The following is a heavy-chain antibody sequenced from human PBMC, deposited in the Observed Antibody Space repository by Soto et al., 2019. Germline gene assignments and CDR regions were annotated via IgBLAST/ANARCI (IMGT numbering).Heavy chain of an antibody. D-gene: IGHD5-18*01. Sequence: ASVKVSCKASGYTFTSYDINWVRQATGQGLEWMGWMNPNSGNTGYAQKFQGRVTMTRNTSISTAYMELSSLRSEDTAVYYCARGQDTAMVTRLFYYYYYMDVWGKGTTVTVSS. CDR1: GYTFTSYD. V-gene: IGHV1-8*01. CDR2: MNPNSGNT. CDR3: ARGQDTAMVTRLFYYYYYMDV. J-gene: IGHJ6*03.